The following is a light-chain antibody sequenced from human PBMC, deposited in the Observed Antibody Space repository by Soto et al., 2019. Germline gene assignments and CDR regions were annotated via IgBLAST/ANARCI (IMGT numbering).Light chain of an antibody. CDR1: SSDVGGYNY. CDR3: CSYTTRNAGQRV. Sequence: QSVLTQPASVSGSPGQSITISCTGTSSDVGGYNYVSWYQQHPGKAPKFMIYDVSNRPSGVSNRFSGSKSGNTASLTISGLQAEDEADSDCCSYTTRNAGQRVFGTGTKGIVL. V-gene: IGLV2-14*01. J-gene: IGLJ1*01. CDR2: DVS.